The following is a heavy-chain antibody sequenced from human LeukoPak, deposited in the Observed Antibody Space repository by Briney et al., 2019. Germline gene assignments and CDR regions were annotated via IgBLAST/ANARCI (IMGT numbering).Heavy chain of an antibody. D-gene: IGHD4-17*01. J-gene: IGHJ6*02. Sequence: SETLSLTCTVSGGSISSFYWSWIRQPPGKGLEWIGEINHSGSTKYNPSLKSRVTISVDTSKNQVSLKLNSVTAADTAVYYCARGTRTTVTTYYGMDVWGQGTTVTVSS. CDR1: GGSISSFY. V-gene: IGHV4-34*01. CDR3: ARGTRTTVTTYYGMDV. CDR2: INHSGST.